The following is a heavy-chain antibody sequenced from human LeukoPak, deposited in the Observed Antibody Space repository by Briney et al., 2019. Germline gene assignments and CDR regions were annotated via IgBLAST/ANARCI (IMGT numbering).Heavy chain of an antibody. V-gene: IGHV4-59*01. Sequence: SETLSLTCTVSGGSISSYYWSWIRQPPGKGLEWIGYIYYSGSTNYNPSLKSRVTISVDTSKNQFSLKLSSVTAADTAVYYCARSGGHGTDYWGQGTLVTVSS. J-gene: IGHJ4*02. CDR2: IYYSGST. CDR3: ARSGGHGTDY. D-gene: IGHD3-16*01. CDR1: GGSISSYY.